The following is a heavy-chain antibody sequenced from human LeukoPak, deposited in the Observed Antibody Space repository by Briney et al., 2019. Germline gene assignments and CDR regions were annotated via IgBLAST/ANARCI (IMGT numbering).Heavy chain of an antibody. D-gene: IGHD6-13*01. CDR2: IKQDGSEK. CDR3: ARAGSSSWYGPYYYYYGMDV. V-gene: IGHV3-7*01. CDR1: GFTFSSYC. Sequence: GGSLRLSCAASGFTFSSYCMSWVRQAPGKGLEWVANIKQDGSEKYYVDSVKGRFTISRDNAKNSLYLQMNSLRAEDTAVYYCARAGSSSWYGPYYYYYGMDVWGQGTTVTVSS. J-gene: IGHJ6*02.